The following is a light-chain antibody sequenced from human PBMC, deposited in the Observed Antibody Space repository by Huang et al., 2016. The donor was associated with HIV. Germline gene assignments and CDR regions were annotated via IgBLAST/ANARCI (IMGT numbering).Light chain of an antibody. CDR3: QQYNRFYT. J-gene: IGKJ2*01. CDR2: PAS. CDR1: QSVGNW. V-gene: IGKV1-5*03. Sequence: DIQMTQSPSTLSASVGDRVTITCRASQSVGNWLAWYQQKHGQAPTLLIYPASTLQNGVPSRFSGSGSETEFTLTINSLQPEDFATYYCQQYNRFYTFGQGTRLDIK.